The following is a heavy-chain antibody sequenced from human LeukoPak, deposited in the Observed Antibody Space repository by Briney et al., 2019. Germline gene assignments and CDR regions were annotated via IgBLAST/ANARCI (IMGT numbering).Heavy chain of an antibody. D-gene: IGHD3-22*01. CDR1: GFTFSSYA. J-gene: IGHJ4*02. CDR3: ARDNDYYDSRLDY. Sequence: GGSLRLSCAASGFTFSSYAMHWVRQAPGKGLEWVAVISYDGSNKYYADSVKGRFTISRDNSKNTLYLQMNSLRAEDTAVYYCARDNDYYDSRLDYWGQGTLVTVSS. CDR2: ISYDGSNK. V-gene: IGHV3-30*04.